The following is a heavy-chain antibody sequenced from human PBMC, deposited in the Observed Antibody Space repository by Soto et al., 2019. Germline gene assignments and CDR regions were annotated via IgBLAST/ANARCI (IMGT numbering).Heavy chain of an antibody. CDR1: GGTFSSYT. V-gene: IGHV1-69*02. Sequence: SVKVSCKASGGTFSSYTISWVRQAPGQGLEWMGRIIPILGIANYAQKFQGRVTITADKSTSTAYMELSSLRSEDTAVYYCARGYYDSSGYYELIDYWGQGTLVTVSS. D-gene: IGHD3-22*01. CDR2: IIPILGIA. CDR3: ARGYYDSSGYYELIDY. J-gene: IGHJ4*02.